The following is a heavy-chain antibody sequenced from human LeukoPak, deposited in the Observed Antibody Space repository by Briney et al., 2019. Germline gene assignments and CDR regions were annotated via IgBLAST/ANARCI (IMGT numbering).Heavy chain of an antibody. CDR1: GITFSNYG. Sequence: GGSLRLSCSVSGITFSNYGMSWVRQAPGKGLEWVAGISDSGGGTKYADSVKGRFTISRDNFKNTLYLQMNSLRAEDTAVYFCAKRGVVIRVILVGFHKEAYYFDSWGQGALVTVSS. CDR2: ISDSGGGT. J-gene: IGHJ4*02. D-gene: IGHD3-22*01. CDR3: AKRGVVIRVILVGFHKEAYYFDS. V-gene: IGHV3-23*01.